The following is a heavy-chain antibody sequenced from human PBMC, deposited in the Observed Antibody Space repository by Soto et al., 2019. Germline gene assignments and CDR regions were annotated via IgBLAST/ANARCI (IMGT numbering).Heavy chain of an antibody. CDR1: GITFSSYA. V-gene: IGHV3-23*01. J-gene: IGHJ4*02. CDR2: ISGSGDST. CDR3: AKAPTSSSSWAYFDY. Sequence: DVHLLESGGGLVQPGGSVRLSCAASGITFSSYAMSWFRLPPGKGLEWVSGISGSGDSTYYADSVKGRFTISRDNCKNTLYLQMRRLRAEDTAVYYCAKAPTSSSSWAYFDYWGQGTLVTVSS. D-gene: IGHD6-6*01.